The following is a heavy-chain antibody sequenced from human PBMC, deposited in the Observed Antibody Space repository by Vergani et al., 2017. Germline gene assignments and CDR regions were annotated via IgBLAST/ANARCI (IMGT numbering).Heavy chain of an antibody. CDR1: GSTLTELS. J-gene: IGHJ4*02. V-gene: IGHV1-24*01. CDR2: FDPEDGET. CDR3: ARPQRSSGWHWGVPGVDY. D-gene: IGHD6-19*01. Sequence: QVQLVQSVAEVKKPGASVQVSCKVSGSTLTELSMHWVRPAPGKGLEWMGGFDPEDGETIYAQKFQGRVTMTEDTSTDTAYMELSSLRSEDTAVYYCARPQRSSGWHWGVPGVDYWGQGTLVTGSS.